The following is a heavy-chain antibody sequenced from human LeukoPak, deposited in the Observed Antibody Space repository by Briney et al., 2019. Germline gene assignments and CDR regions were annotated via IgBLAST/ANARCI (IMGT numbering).Heavy chain of an antibody. V-gene: IGHV3-7*01. J-gene: IGHJ6*04. CDR3: VRESDVWSGPGIGRPLDV. CDR1: GFTFSNSW. CDR2: IKEDGSDK. Sequence: GGSLLLSCFAAGFTFSNSWMTWGRQAPGRGLEWVANIKEDGSDKQYVDSVRGRFTISRDNAKNSVSLQMDGLSAEDTAVYHCVRESDVWSGPGIGRPLDVWGKGTTVTVSS. D-gene: IGHD3-3*01.